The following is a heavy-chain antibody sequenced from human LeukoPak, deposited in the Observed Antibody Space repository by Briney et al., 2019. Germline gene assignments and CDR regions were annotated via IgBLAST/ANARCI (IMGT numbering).Heavy chain of an antibody. CDR3: AEVGASSGLDN. Sequence: GGSLRLSRSASGFTFSTYAMHWVRQAPGKGLEYVSAISSNGGATYYADSVRGRFTISRDNSKKMLYLQMSSLTTEDTAVYYCAEVGASSGLDNWGQGTLVHVSS. CDR2: ISSNGGAT. CDR1: GFTFSTYA. J-gene: IGHJ4*02. V-gene: IGHV3-64D*09. D-gene: IGHD1-26*01.